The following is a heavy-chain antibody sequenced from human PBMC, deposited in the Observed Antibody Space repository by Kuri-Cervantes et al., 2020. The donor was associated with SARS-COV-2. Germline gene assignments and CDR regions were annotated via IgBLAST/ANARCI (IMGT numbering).Heavy chain of an antibody. D-gene: IGHD1-26*01. J-gene: IGHJ3*02. Sequence: GSLRLSCTVSGGSISSSIYYWGWIRQSPEMGLEYIGSIYSSGSTYCNPSLKSRVSISIDTSKNQFSLKVSPVTAADTAVYYCARHNIGTYVRTAFDIWGQGTMVTVSS. V-gene: IGHV4-39*01. CDR1: GGSISSSIYY. CDR2: IYSSGST. CDR3: ARHNIGTYVRTAFDI.